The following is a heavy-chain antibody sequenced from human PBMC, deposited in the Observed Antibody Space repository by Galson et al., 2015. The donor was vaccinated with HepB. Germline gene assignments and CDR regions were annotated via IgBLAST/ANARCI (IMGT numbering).Heavy chain of an antibody. D-gene: IGHD1-1*01. J-gene: IGHJ6*02. CDR2: IYPGDSDT. V-gene: IGHV5-51*03. CDR3: ARGNWNYNYYYGMDV. Sequence: QSGAEVKKPGESLKISCKGSGYSFTSYWIGWVRQMPGKGLEWMGIIYPGDSDTRYSPSFQGHVTISADKSISTAYLQWSSLKASDTAMYYCARGNWNYNYYYGMDVWGQGTTVTVSS. CDR1: GYSFTSYW.